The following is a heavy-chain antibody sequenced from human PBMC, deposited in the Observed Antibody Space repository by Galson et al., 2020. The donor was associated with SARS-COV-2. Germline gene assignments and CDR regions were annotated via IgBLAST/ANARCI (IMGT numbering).Heavy chain of an antibody. V-gene: IGHV5-51*01. CDR1: GYSFTSYW. J-gene: IGHJ6*02. Sequence: GESPKISCKGSGYSFTSYWIGWVRQMPGKGLEWMGIIYTGDSDTRYSPSFPGQVTISADKSISTAYLQWSSLKASDTAMSYCARHSHEWATSPFYGMDVVGQGTTVTVSS. CDR2: IYTGDSDT. CDR3: ARHSHEWATSPFYGMDV. D-gene: IGHD1-26*01.